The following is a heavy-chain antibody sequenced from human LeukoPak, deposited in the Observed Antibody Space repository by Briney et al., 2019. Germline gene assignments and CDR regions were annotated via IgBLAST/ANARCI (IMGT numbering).Heavy chain of an antibody. CDR3: ARRLRGQHLPFDFDF. V-gene: IGHV5-51*01. Sequence: GESLKISCKASGYSFTTYCIGWVRQMPGKGLEWMGIIFPGDSDTTYSPSFQGQVTISVDSSISTAYLQWRSLKASDTAIYYCARRLRGQHLPFDFDFWGQGTLVTVSS. J-gene: IGHJ4*02. D-gene: IGHD6-13*01. CDR1: GYSFTTYC. CDR2: IFPGDSDT.